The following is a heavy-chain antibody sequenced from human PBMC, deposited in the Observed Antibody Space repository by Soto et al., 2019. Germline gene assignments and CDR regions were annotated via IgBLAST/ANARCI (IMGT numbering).Heavy chain of an antibody. Sequence: GGSLRLSCAASGFTFSSYGMHWVRQAPGKGLEWVAVIWYDGSNKYYADSVKGRFTISRDNSKNTLYLQMNSLRAEDTAVYYCARSPGSPYFDYWGQGTLVTVSS. J-gene: IGHJ4*02. CDR2: IWYDGSNK. D-gene: IGHD3-10*01. V-gene: IGHV3-33*01. CDR3: ARSPGSPYFDY. CDR1: GFTFSSYG.